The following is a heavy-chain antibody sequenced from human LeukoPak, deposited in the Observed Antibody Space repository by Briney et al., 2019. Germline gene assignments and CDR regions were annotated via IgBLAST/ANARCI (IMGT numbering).Heavy chain of an antibody. CDR1: GGSFSGYY. J-gene: IGHJ4*02. D-gene: IGHD6-13*01. CDR2: INHSGST. Sequence: SETLSLTCAVYGGSFSGYYWSWIRQPPGKGLEWIGEINHSGSTNYNPSLKSRVTISVDTSKNQFSLKLSSVTAADTAVYYCAREGGQQLAYFDSWGQGTLVTVSS. V-gene: IGHV4-34*01. CDR3: AREGGQQLAYFDS.